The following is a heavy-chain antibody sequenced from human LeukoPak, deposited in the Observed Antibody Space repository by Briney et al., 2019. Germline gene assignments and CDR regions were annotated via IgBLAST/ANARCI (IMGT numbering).Heavy chain of an antibody. V-gene: IGHV3-33*01. CDR3: AREYYDILTGYPPSGYYYGMDV. D-gene: IGHD3-9*01. CDR1: GFTFSSYG. CDR2: IWYDGSNK. J-gene: IGHJ6*02. Sequence: GGSLRLSCAASGFTFSSYGMHWVRQAPGKGLEWVAVIWYDGSNKYYADSVKGRFTISRDNSKNTLYLQMNSLRAEDTAVYYCAREYYDILTGYPPSGYYYGMDVWGQRTTVTVSS.